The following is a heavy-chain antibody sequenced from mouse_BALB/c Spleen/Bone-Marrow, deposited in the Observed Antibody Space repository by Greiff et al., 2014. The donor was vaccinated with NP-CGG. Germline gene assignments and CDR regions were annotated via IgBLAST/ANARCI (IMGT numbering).Heavy chain of an antibody. CDR1: GYTFTEYT. V-gene: IGHV1-18*01. J-gene: IGHJ2*01. CDR3: ARGWLLRHYFDY. Sequence: EVKLEESGPELVKPGASVKISCKTSGYTFTEYTMHWVKQSHVKSLEWIGGINPNNGGTSYNQKFKGKATWTVDKSSSTAYMELRSLTSEDSAVYYCARGWLLRHYFDYWGQGTTLTVSS. D-gene: IGHD2-3*01. CDR2: INPNNGGT.